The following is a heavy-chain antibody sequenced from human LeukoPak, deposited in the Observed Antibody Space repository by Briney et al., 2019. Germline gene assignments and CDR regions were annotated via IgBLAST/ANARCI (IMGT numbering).Heavy chain of an antibody. CDR1: GYTFTGYY. CDR2: INPNSGGT. D-gene: IGHD6-13*01. CDR3: ARDSYSSSSRRGFDY. J-gene: IGHJ4*02. Sequence: ASVKVSCKASGYTFTGYYMHWVRQAPGQGLEWMGWINPNSGGTNYAQKFQGRVTMTRDTSITTAYMELSSLRSDDTAVYYCARDSYSSSSRRGFDYWGQGTLVTVSS. V-gene: IGHV1-2*02.